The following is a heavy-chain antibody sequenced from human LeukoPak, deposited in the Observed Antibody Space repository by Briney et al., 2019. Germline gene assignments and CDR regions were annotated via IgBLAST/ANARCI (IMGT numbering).Heavy chain of an antibody. D-gene: IGHD3-16*02. CDR3: ARGDYRYDYVWGSYHRTGWFDP. J-gene: IGHJ5*02. V-gene: IGHV4-34*01. CDR2: INHSGST. CDR1: GGSVSSYY. Sequence: SETLSLTCTVSGGSVSSYYWSWIRQPPGKGLEWIGEINHSGSTNYNPSLKSRVTISVDTSKNQFSLKLSSVTAADTAVYYCARGDYRYDYVWGSYHRTGWFDPWGQGTLVTVSS.